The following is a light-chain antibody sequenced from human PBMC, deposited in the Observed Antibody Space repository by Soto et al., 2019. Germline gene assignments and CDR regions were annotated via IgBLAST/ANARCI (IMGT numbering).Light chain of an antibody. J-gene: IGLJ3*02. CDR2: EVS. Sequence: QSALTQPASVSGSPGQSIAISCTGNNSDVGGYNYVSWYQHHPGKAPKLMIYEVSNRPSGVSNRFSGSKSGNTASLTISGLQAEDEADYYCSSYTPSTTWVFGGGTKVTVL. CDR1: NSDVGGYNY. V-gene: IGLV2-14*01. CDR3: SSYTPSTTWV.